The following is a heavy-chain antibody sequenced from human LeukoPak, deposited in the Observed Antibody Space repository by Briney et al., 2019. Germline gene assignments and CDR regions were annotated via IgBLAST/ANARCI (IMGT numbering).Heavy chain of an antibody. D-gene: IGHD3-3*01. J-gene: IGHJ6*02. CDR2: IYTSGST. CDR1: GGSISSGSYY. V-gene: IGHV4-61*02. Sequence: PSQTLSLTCTVSGGSISSGSYYWSWIRQPAGKGLEWIGRIYTSGSTNYNPSLKSRVTISVDTSKNQFSLKLSSVTAADTDVYYCARERATIFGVVIIAYGMDVWGQGTTVTVSS. CDR3: ARERATIFGVVIIAYGMDV.